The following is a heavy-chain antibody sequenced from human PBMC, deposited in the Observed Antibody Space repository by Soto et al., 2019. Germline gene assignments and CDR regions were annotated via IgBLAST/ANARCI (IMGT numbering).Heavy chain of an antibody. V-gene: IGHV4-59*08. CDR1: AGSLSPNY. D-gene: IGHD6-6*01. CDR2: IYYGGTT. J-gene: IGHJ6*02. Sequence: SETLSLTCTVSAGSLSPNYWRWFRQPPGKGLEWVGYIYYGGTTSYNPSLKSRVTISLETSKSQFSLRLASVTAADTAVYYCARVLSFLYSSSFYGMDVWGQGTTVT. CDR3: ARVLSFLYSSSFYGMDV.